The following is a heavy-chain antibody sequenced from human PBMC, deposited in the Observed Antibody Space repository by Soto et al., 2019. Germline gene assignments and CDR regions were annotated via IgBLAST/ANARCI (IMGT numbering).Heavy chain of an antibody. CDR2: IYYSGST. Sequence: QVQLQESGPGLVKPSETLSLTCTVSGGSISSYYWSWIRQPPGKGLEWIGYIYYSGSTNYNPSLKRRVTISVDTSKNQFSLKLSSVTAADTAVYYCARGDDYYDSSGYVWFDPWGQGTLVTVSS. CDR1: GGSISSYY. V-gene: IGHV4-59*01. D-gene: IGHD3-22*01. J-gene: IGHJ5*02. CDR3: ARGDDYYDSSGYVWFDP.